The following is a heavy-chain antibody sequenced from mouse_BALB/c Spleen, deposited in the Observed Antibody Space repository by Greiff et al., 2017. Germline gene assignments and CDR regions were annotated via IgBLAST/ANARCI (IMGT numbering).Heavy chain of an antibody. CDR3: ASGGNYCDY. CDR2: ISYSGST. CDR1: GYSITSDYA. J-gene: IGHJ2*01. Sequence: EVKLMESGPGLVKPSQSLSLTCTVTGYSITSDYAWNWIRQFPGNKLEWMGYISYSGSTSYNPSLKSRISITRDTSKNQFFLQLNSVTTEDTATYYCASGGNYCDYWGKGTTLTVSS. V-gene: IGHV3-2*02.